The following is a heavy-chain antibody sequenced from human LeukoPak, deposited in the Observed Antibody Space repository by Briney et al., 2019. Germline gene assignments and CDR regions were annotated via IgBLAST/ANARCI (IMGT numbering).Heavy chain of an antibody. CDR2: INHSGST. J-gene: IGHJ4*02. Sequence: PSETLSLTCAVYGGSFSGYYWSWIRQPPGKGLEWIGEINHSGSTNYNPSLKSRVTISVDTSKNQFSLKLSSVTAADTAVYYCARDPGSGSYYIEYYFDYWGQGTLVTVSS. D-gene: IGHD3-10*01. V-gene: IGHV4-34*01. CDR1: GGSFSGYY. CDR3: ARDPGSGSYYIEYYFDY.